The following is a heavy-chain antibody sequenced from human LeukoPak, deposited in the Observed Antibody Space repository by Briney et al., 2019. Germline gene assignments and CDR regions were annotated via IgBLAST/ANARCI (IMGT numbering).Heavy chain of an antibody. CDR3: ARSTWGSGWGPIYMDV. D-gene: IGHD3-10*01. CDR1: GGSISSYY. CDR2: IYYSGST. J-gene: IGHJ6*03. V-gene: IGHV4-59*01. Sequence: PSETLSLTCTVSGGSISSYYWSWIRQPPGKGLEWIGYIYYSGSTNYNPSLKSRVTISVDTSKNQFSLKLSSVTAADTAVYYCARSTWGSGWGPIYMDVWGKGTTVTISS.